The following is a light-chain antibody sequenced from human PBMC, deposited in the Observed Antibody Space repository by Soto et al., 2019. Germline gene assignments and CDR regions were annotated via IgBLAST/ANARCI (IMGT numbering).Light chain of an antibody. CDR2: DVS. CDR1: SSDVGGYNY. CDR3: SSYSRRSTYV. Sequence: QSALTQPASVSGSPGQSITISCTGTSSDVGGYNYVSWYQQHPGKAPKLIIYDVSYRPSVVSNRFSGSKSGNTASLTISGLQAEDEADYFCSSYSRRSTYVFGTGTKVTVL. V-gene: IGLV2-14*03. J-gene: IGLJ1*01.